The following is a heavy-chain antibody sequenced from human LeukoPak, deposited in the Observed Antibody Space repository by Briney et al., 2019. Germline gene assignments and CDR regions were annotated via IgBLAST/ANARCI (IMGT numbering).Heavy chain of an antibody. CDR2: IYPGDSDT. Sequence: GESLKIPCKGSGFSFTSYWIGWVRQMPGKGLEWMGIIYPGDSDTRYSPSFQGQVIISADKPIRTAYLQWSSLKASDTAMYYCVREGVLASMGGPYNWFDPWGPGTLVTVSS. D-gene: IGHD2-2*01. V-gene: IGHV5-51*04. CDR3: VREGVLASMGGPYNWFDP. CDR1: GFSFTSYW. J-gene: IGHJ5*02.